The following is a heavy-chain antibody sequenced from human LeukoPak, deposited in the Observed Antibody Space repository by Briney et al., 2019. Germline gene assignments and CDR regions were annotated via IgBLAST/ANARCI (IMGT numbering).Heavy chain of an antibody. CDR1: GYTFTDYY. CDR2: INPNTGGT. D-gene: IGHD6-13*01. Sequence: ASVKVSCKASGYTFTDYYIHCVRQAPGQGLEWMGWINPNTGGTNYAQKFQGRVTMTRDTSITTAYMELSSLTSDDTAVYYCARSIAAAGTTGYYFDYWGQGTLVTVSS. J-gene: IGHJ4*02. CDR3: ARSIAAAGTTGYYFDY. V-gene: IGHV1-2*02.